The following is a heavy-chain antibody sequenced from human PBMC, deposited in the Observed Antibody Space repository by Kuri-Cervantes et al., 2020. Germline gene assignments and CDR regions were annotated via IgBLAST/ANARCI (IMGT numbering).Heavy chain of an antibody. J-gene: IGHJ6*02. Sequence: KVSCKGSGYSFATYWIGWVRQMPGRGLEWMAIIYPDGSDTRYSPSFQGQVTISADKSISTAYLQWSSLKASDTAMYYCARLKLLPIYYYYYGMDVWGQGTTVTVSS. D-gene: IGHD2-15*01. CDR1: GYSFATYW. V-gene: IGHV5-51*01. CDR3: ARLKLLPIYYYYYGMDV. CDR2: IYPDGSDT.